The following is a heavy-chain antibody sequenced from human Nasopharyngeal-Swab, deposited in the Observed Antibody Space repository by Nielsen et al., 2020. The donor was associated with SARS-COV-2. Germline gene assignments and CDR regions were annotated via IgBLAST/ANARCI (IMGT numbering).Heavy chain of an antibody. CDR3: ARIAVHHNWFDP. Sequence: SVKDSCKASGDTFSGYAISSVRQAPRQGLECMGGIIPILGTANSAQKLQGRVTITADESTSTAYMELSSLRSEDTAVYYCARIAVHHNWFDPWGQGTLVTVSS. CDR2: IIPILGTA. V-gene: IGHV1-69*13. CDR1: GDTFSGYA. J-gene: IGHJ5*02. D-gene: IGHD1-1*01.